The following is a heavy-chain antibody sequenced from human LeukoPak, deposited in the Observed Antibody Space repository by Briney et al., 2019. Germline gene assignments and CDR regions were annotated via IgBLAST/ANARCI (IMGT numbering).Heavy chain of an antibody. J-gene: IGHJ4*02. CDR1: GYSFSGYY. CDR2: IYPNRGDT. Sequence: ASVKVSCKASGYSFSGYYMHWVRQAPGQGLQWVGWIYPNRGDTHYAQMFQGRVTMTRDTSINTAYMELRRVRSDDTAVYHCAKSAQYSSAWFTGSFDYWGQGTLVTVSS. V-gene: IGHV1-2*02. CDR3: AKSAQYSSAWFTGSFDY. D-gene: IGHD6-13*01.